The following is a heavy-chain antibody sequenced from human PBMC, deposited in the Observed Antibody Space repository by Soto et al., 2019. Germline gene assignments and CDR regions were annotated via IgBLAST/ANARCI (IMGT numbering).Heavy chain of an antibody. J-gene: IGHJ4*03. CDR3: ARVRITIFGVVMRHFDY. V-gene: IGHV4-30-4*01. Sequence: PSETLSLTCTVSGGSISSGDYYWSWIRQPPGKGLEWIGYIYYSGSTYYNPSLKSRVTISVDTSKNQFSLKLSSVTAADTAVYYCARVRITIFGVVMRHFDYWGKGTTVTVSS. CDR1: GGSISSGDYY. D-gene: IGHD3-3*01. CDR2: IYYSGST.